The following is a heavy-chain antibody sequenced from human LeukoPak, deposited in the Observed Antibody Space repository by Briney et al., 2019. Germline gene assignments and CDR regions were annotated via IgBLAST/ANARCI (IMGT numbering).Heavy chain of an antibody. J-gene: IGHJ4*02. CDR2: IYYSGST. D-gene: IGHD3-22*01. Sequence: SETLSLTCTVSGGSISSSSYYWGWIRQPPGKGLEWIGSIYYSGSTYYNPSLKSRVTISVDTSKNQFSLKLSSVTAADTAVYYCARSYDSSGNDYWGQGTLVTVSS. CDR3: ARSYDSSGNDY. CDR1: GGSISSSSYY. V-gene: IGHV4-39*07.